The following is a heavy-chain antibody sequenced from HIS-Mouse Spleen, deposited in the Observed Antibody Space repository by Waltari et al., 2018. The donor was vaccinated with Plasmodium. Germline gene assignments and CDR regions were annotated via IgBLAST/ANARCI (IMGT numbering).Heavy chain of an antibody. CDR1: GFTFSRFA. D-gene: IGHD5-18*01. V-gene: IGHV3-30*04. Sequence: QVQLVESGGGVVQPGRSLRLSCAASGFTFSRFAMPWVRQAPGKGLEWVAVISYDGSNKYYADSVKGRFTISRDNSKNTLYLQMNSLRAEDTAVYYCARDPFYVDTAMVLDCWGQGTLVTVSS. J-gene: IGHJ4*02. CDR3: ARDPFYVDTAMVLDC. CDR2: ISYDGSNK.